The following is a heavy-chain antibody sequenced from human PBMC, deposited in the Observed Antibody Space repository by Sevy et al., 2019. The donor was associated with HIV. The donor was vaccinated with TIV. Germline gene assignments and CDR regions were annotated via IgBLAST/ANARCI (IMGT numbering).Heavy chain of an antibody. D-gene: IGHD1-1*01. J-gene: IGHJ6*02. CDR2: ISGTGNTL. CDR1: GFTFSSYA. CDR3: TRDPPTRTNYYQYGFDV. V-gene: IGHV3-48*01. Sequence: GESLKISCAASGFTFSSYAMSWVRQAPGKGLEWVSYISGTGNTLYYADSVRGRFTISRDNAKNSLYLQMNSLRGDDTAVYYCTRDPPTRTNYYQYGFDVWGQGTTVTVSS.